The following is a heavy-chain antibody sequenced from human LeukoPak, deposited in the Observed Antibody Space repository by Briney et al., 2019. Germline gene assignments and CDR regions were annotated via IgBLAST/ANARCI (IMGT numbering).Heavy chain of an antibody. Sequence: QAGGSLRLSCAGSGFTVSTNYMSWVRQAPGKGLEWVSVIYSGGTTYYADSVKGRFTISRDNSKNTLYLQMNSLRAEDTAVYYCARVGHYDSSGYFIFSSFDYWGQGTLVTVSS. CDR2: IYSGGTT. D-gene: IGHD3-22*01. CDR1: GFTVSTNY. V-gene: IGHV3-66*01. CDR3: ARVGHYDSSGYFIFSSFDY. J-gene: IGHJ4*02.